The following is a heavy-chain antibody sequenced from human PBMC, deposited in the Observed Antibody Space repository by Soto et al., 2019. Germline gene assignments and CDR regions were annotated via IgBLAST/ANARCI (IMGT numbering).Heavy chain of an antibody. D-gene: IGHD1-20*01. CDR2: VYYSGST. Sequence: TLSLTCTVSGGSISSGDYYWSWIRQPPGKGLEWIGYVYYSGSTYYNPSLKSRVTISVDTSKNQFSLKLSSVTAADTAVYYCVRSVITGTTNWFDPWGQGTLVTVSS. V-gene: IGHV4-30-4*01. CDR3: VRSVITGTTNWFDP. J-gene: IGHJ5*02. CDR1: GGSISSGDYY.